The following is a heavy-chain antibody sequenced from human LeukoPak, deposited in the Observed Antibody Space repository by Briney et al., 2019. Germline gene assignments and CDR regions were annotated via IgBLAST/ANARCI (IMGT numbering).Heavy chain of an antibody. V-gene: IGHV3-23*01. CDR3: AKTWGYSYGFADY. J-gene: IGHJ4*02. D-gene: IGHD5-18*01. Sequence: GGTLRLSCAASGFTFSSYGMSWVRQAPGKGLEWVSAISGSGGSTYYADSVKGRFTVSRDNSKNTLYLQMNSLRAEDTAVYYCAKTWGYSYGFADYWGQGTLVTVSS. CDR1: GFTFSSYG. CDR2: ISGSGGST.